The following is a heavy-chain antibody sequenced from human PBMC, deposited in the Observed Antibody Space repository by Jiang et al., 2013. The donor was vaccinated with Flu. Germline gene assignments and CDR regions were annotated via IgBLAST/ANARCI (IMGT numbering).Heavy chain of an antibody. Sequence: QLLESGGGVVQPGRSLRLSCAASGFTFSSYGMHWVRQAPGKGLEWVAVIWYDGSNKYYADSVKGRFTISRDNSKNTLYLQMNSLRAEDTAVYYCARDRLIRPTTDMEFDYWGQGTLVTVSS. J-gene: IGHJ4*02. CDR1: GFTFSSYG. CDR3: ARDRLIRPTTDMEFDY. V-gene: IGHV3-33*01. D-gene: IGHD1-26*01. CDR2: IWYDGSNK.